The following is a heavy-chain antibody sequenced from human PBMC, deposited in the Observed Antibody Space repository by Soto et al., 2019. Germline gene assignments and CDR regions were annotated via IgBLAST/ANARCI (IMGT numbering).Heavy chain of an antibody. Sequence: QVQLQESGPGLVKPSQTLSLTCSVSGDSINGGDYYWNWIRQSPLKGLEWIGHIHYGGSIYYNPSLKCRVTILIDTSENQFSLKLTSVTAADSDVYYCARDGLWLRDAFAIWGLGTRVTVSS. D-gene: IGHD5-12*01. J-gene: IGHJ3*02. CDR3: ARDGLWLRDAFAI. CDR2: IHYGGSI. V-gene: IGHV4-30-4*01. CDR1: GDSINGGDYY.